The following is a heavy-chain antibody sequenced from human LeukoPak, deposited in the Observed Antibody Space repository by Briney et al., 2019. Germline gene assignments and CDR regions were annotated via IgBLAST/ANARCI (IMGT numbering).Heavy chain of an antibody. V-gene: IGHV4-39*07. CDR1: GGSISSSSYY. CDR2: IYYSGST. Sequence: PSETLSLTCTVSGGSISSSSYYWGWIRQPPGKGLEWIGSIYYSGSTYYNPSLKSRVTISVDTSKNQFSLKLSSVTAADTAVYYCARGRSESGSHWGNAPENYGGDYFDYWGQGTLVTVSS. D-gene: IGHD1-26*01. J-gene: IGHJ4*02. CDR3: ARGRSESGSHWGNAPENYGGDYFDY.